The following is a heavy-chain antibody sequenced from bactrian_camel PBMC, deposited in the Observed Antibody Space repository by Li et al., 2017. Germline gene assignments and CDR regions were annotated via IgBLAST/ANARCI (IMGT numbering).Heavy chain of an antibody. V-gene: IGHV3S53*01. CDR3: GSSWGLSAEQALGTIARPDFGY. Sequence: HVQLVESGGGSTHTGGTLRLDCALTTSTYYSNGFCMGWFRQAPGKEREALATIDYTGSTSYADSVKGRFAISRDNSSNTLYLDMNSLKPEDTATYRCGSSWGLSAEQALGTIARPDFGYWGDGTQVTVS. CDR1: TSTYYSNG. CDR2: IDYTGST. J-gene: IGHJ6*01. D-gene: IGHD5*01.